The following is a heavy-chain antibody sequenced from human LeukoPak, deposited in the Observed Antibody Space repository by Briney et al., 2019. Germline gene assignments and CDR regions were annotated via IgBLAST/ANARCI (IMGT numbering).Heavy chain of an antibody. CDR2: ISNDGGTM. CDR3: AIEGEHGSS. J-gene: IGHJ4*02. CDR1: GLSLRDYY. Sequence: GGSLRLSCAGSGLSLRDYYMNWIRQAPGKGLEWVAYISNDGGTMAYADSVRCRFTISRDNAKNSLFLQMDSLRVEDTAVYYCAIEGEHGSSWGQGTLVAVSS. V-gene: IGHV3-11*01. D-gene: IGHD6-13*01.